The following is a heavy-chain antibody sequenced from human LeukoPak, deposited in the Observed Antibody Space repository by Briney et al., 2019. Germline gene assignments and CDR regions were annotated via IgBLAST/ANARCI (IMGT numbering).Heavy chain of an antibody. Sequence: PSETLSLTCTVSGGSISSSNYYWGWIRQPPGKGLEWIGNIYYSGSTFYNPSLKSRVTISVDTSKNQFSLKLSSVTAADTAVYYCAREGDLPAAPKNWFDPWGQGTLVTVSS. CDR3: AREGDLPAAPKNWFDP. J-gene: IGHJ5*02. CDR2: IYYSGST. D-gene: IGHD2-2*01. CDR1: GGSISSSNYY. V-gene: IGHV4-39*07.